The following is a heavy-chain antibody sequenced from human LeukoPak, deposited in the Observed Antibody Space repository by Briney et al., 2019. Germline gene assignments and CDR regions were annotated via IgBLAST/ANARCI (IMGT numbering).Heavy chain of an antibody. D-gene: IGHD2-2*01. CDR2: IGSGGSA. CDR3: AKDIVVVPAAHFDF. V-gene: IGHV3-23*01. Sequence: GGSLRLSCAASGFTFSSYAMSWVRQAPGKGLEWVSAIGSGGSAYYADSVKGRFTISRDNSKTTLYLHMNSLRAEDTAVYYCAKDIVVVPAAHFDFWGQGTLVTVSS. J-gene: IGHJ4*02. CDR1: GFTFSSYA.